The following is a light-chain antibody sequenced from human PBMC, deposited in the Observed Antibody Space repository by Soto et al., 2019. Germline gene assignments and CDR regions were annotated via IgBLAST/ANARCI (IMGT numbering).Light chain of an antibody. J-gene: IGLJ2*01. V-gene: IGLV4-69*01. CDR3: QTWGTGTVV. CDR1: SGHSSYA. Sequence: QTVVTQSPSASASLGASVKLTCTLSSGHSSYAIAWHQQQPEKGPRYLMKLNSDGSHSKGDGIPDRFSGSSSGAERYLTISSLPSEDEADYYCQTWGTGTVVFGGGTKLTVL. CDR2: LNSDGSH.